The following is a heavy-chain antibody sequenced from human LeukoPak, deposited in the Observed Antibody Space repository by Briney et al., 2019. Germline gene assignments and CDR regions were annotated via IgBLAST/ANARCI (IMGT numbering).Heavy chain of an antibody. D-gene: IGHD3-22*01. J-gene: IGHJ4*02. CDR2: ISSSSSNI. Sequence: PGGSVRLLCAGSGFTFNRFSMNWVRQAQGMGREWVTYISSSSSNIYYADSVKGRFTMSRDNDKDSLYLQMNSQRDEDTAVSYCAREIAMRVANWGQGTLVTVSS. CDR3: AREIAMRVAN. V-gene: IGHV3-48*02. CDR1: GFTFNRFS.